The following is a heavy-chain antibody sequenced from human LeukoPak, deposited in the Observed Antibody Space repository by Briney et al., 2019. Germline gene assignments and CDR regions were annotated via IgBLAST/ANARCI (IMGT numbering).Heavy chain of an antibody. J-gene: IGHJ6*02. Sequence: SGPTLVNPTQTLTLTCTFSGFSLSTSGMCVSWIRQPPGKALEWLARIDWDDAKFYSASLKTRLTISRGTSKSQVVLTMTNMDPVDTATYYCARLPVTTGFYYYGLDVWGQGATVAVSS. D-gene: IGHD4-17*01. CDR3: ARLPVTTGFYYYGLDV. V-gene: IGHV2-70*17. CDR2: IDWDDAK. CDR1: GFSLSTSGMC.